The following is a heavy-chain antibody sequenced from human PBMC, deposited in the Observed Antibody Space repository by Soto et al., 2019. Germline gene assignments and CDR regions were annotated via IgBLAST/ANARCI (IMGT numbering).Heavy chain of an antibody. Sequence: PGGSLILSCAASGFTFSSYSMNWVRQAPGKGLEWVSSISSSSSYIYYADSVKGRFTISRDNAKNSLYLQMNSLRAEDTAVYYCARDRDYYDIGSYFDYWGQGTLVTVSS. V-gene: IGHV3-21*01. D-gene: IGHD3-22*01. J-gene: IGHJ4*02. CDR2: ISSSSSYI. CDR3: ARDRDYYDIGSYFDY. CDR1: GFTFSSYS.